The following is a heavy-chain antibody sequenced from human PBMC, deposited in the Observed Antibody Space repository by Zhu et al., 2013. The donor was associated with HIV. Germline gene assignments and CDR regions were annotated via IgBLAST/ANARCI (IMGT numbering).Heavy chain of an antibody. D-gene: IGHD5-12*01. Sequence: VQLVQSGAEVKKPGSSVKVSCKASGGSFSSYAISWVRQAPGQGLEWMGGIIPIFGTANYAQNFQDRVTITADRSTRTAYMDLSSLTSEDTAVYYCAREVEYSGYDSDFRNYWYFDVRAVAPWSLSPQ. J-gene: IGHJ2*01. CDR2: IIPIFGTA. CDR1: GGSFSSYA. V-gene: IGHV1-69*06. CDR3: AREVEYSGYDSDFRNYWYFDV.